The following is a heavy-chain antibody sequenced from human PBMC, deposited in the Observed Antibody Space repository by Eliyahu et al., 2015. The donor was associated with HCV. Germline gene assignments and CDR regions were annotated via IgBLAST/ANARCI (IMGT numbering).Heavy chain of an antibody. J-gene: IGHJ4*02. CDR2: IYYSGTT. CDR1: GGXVSSNXYY. V-gene: IGHV4-39*01. D-gene: IGHD2-15*01. CDR3: ARRGGYCGGGSCYTLGY. Sequence: QLQLQESGPGLVKPSETLSLTCXVSGGXVSSNXYYWGWIRQPPGKGLQWIGSIYYSGTTVYNPSLKSRVTISLDTSKNQFSLKLSSVTAADTAVYYCARRGGYCGGGSCYTLGYWGQGTLATVSS.